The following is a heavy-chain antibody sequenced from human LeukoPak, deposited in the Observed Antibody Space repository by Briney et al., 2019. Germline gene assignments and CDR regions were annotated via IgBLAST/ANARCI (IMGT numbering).Heavy chain of an antibody. Sequence: PGGSLRLSCAASGFTFSTYWMHWVRHAPGEGLVWVARLSSDGTTTTYAESVKGRFIISRDNVRNTLYLQMHSLRVEDTAVYYCARVRYGDYTGWGQGTLVTVFS. J-gene: IGHJ4*02. CDR3: ARVRYGDYTG. V-gene: IGHV3-74*01. CDR1: GFTFSTYW. D-gene: IGHD3-3*01. CDR2: LSSDGTTT.